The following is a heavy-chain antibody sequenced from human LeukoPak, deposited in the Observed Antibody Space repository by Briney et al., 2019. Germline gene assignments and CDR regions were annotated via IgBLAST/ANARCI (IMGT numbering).Heavy chain of an antibody. V-gene: IGHV1-69*13. CDR1: GGTFSSYA. CDR3: ARDWGTYSTGFDY. J-gene: IGHJ4*02. D-gene: IGHD3-16*01. CDR2: IIPIFGTA. Sequence: ASVKVSCKASGGTFSSYAISWVRQAPGQGLEWMGGIIPIFGTANYAQKFQGRVTITADESTSTAYMELGSLRSEDTAVYYCARDWGTYSTGFDYWGQGTLVTVSS.